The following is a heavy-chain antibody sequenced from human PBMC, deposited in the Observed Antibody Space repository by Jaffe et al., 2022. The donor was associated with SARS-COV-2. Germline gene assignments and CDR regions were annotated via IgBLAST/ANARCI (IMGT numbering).Heavy chain of an antibody. CDR3: AKSATLKSYYFDY. J-gene: IGHJ4*02. CDR2: ISWNSGSI. D-gene: IGHD1-26*01. CDR1: GFTFDDYA. V-gene: IGHV3-9*01. Sequence: EVQLVESGGGLVQPGRSLRLSCAASGFTFDDYAMHWVRQAPGKGLEWVSGISWNSGSIGYADSVKGRFTISRDNAKNSLYLQMNSLRAEDTALYYCAKSATLKSYYFDYWGQGTLVTVSS.